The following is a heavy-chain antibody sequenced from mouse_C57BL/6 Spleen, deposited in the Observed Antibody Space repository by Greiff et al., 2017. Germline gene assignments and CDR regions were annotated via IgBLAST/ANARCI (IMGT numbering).Heavy chain of an antibody. CDR1: GYTFTNYW. CDR2: LYPGGGYT. CDR3: TRGGDYDARDY. J-gene: IGHJ4*01. V-gene: IGHV1-63*01. Sequence: VQLQQSGAALVRPGTSVKMSCTASGYTFTNYWIGWAKQRPGHGLEWIGDLYPGGGYTNYNEKFKGKATLSADTSSSTAYMQFSSLTSEDSDINDSTRGGDYDARDYWGQGTSVTVSS.